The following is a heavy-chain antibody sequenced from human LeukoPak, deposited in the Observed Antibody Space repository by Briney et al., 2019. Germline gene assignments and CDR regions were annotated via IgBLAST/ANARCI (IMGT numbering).Heavy chain of an antibody. D-gene: IGHD1-7*01. Sequence: PGGSLRLSCAASGFTFSSYSMNWVRQAPGKGLEWVSRINTDGSSTAYADSVKGRFTISRDNAKNTLYLQMNNLRIEDTATYFCARDMSWNSVSYWGRGTLVTVSS. V-gene: IGHV3-74*01. CDR3: ARDMSWNSVSY. J-gene: IGHJ4*02. CDR1: GFTFSSYS. CDR2: INTDGSST.